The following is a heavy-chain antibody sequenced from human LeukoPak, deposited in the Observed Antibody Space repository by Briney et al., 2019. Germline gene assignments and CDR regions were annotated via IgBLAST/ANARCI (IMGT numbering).Heavy chain of an antibody. CDR1: GFTLSAYW. Sequence: GGSLRLSCEASGFTLSAYWMNWVRQVPGKGLDWVANINPDGSGKRYVDSVKGRFTIARDNADNSLSLQMNSLRAGDTAVYYCASWGAGGNSWGQETLVTVSS. CDR2: INPDGSGK. J-gene: IGHJ4*02. V-gene: IGHV3-7*01. D-gene: IGHD3-16*01. CDR3: ASWGAGGNS.